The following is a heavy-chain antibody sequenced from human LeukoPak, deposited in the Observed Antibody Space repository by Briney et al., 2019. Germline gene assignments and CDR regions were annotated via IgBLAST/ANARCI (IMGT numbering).Heavy chain of an antibody. Sequence: GGSLRLSCAASGFTFSSYSMNWVRQAPGKGLEWVSYISSSSSTIYYADSVKGRFTISRDNAKNSLYLQMNSLRAEDTAVYHCAREGYGGTDYWGQGTLVTVSS. D-gene: IGHD4-23*01. CDR2: ISSSSSTI. CDR3: AREGYGGTDY. V-gene: IGHV3-48*01. J-gene: IGHJ4*02. CDR1: GFTFSSYS.